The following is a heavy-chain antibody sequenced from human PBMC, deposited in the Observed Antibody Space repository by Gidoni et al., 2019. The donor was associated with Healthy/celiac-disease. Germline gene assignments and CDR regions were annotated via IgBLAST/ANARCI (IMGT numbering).Heavy chain of an antibody. V-gene: IGHV3-9*01. Sequence: EVQLVESGGGLVQPGRSLRLSCAASGFTFDDYAMHWVRQAPGKGLEWVSGISWNSGSIGYADSVKGRFTISRDNAKNSLYLQMNSLRAEDTALYYCAKDTIDGSVYWGQGTLVTVSS. CDR2: ISWNSGSI. CDR3: AKDTIDGSVY. CDR1: GFTFDDYA. J-gene: IGHJ4*02. D-gene: IGHD3-10*01.